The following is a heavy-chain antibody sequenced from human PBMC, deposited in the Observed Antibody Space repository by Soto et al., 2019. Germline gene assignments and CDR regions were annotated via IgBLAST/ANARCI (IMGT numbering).Heavy chain of an antibody. CDR2: IIPIFGTA. CDR3: ARSPPSSWNPWSGYFDY. Sequence: QVQLVQSGAEVKKPGSSVKVSCKASGGTFSSYAISWVRQAPGQGLEWMGGIIPIFGTANYAQKFQGRVTITADESMSTAYMELSSLRSEDTAVYYCARSPPSSWNPWSGYFDYWGQGTLVTVSS. D-gene: IGHD6-13*01. CDR1: GGTFSSYA. J-gene: IGHJ4*02. V-gene: IGHV1-69*01.